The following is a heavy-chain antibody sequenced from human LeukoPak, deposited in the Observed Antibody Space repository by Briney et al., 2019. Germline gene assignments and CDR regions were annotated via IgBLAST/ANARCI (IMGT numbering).Heavy chain of an antibody. V-gene: IGHV1-69*06. Sequence: SVKVSCKASGGSFSNYAISWVRQAPGQGLEWMGGIIPIFGTANYAQKFRGRVTITADKSTRTAYMELSSLRSEDTAVYYCARREDTMVRGVNNNWFDPWGQGTLVTVSS. J-gene: IGHJ5*02. CDR3: ARREDTMVRGVNNNWFDP. CDR1: GGSFSNYA. D-gene: IGHD3-10*01. CDR2: IIPIFGTA.